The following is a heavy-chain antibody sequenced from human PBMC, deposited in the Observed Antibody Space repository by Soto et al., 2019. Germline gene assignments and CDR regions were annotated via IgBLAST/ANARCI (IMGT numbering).Heavy chain of an antibody. CDR3: ARDQLFFIGGIAAAGTKLVGLDY. V-gene: IGHV1-46*01. CDR1: GYTFTSYY. CDR2: INPSGGST. J-gene: IGHJ4*02. D-gene: IGHD6-13*01. Sequence: ASVKVSCKASGYTFTSYYMHWLRQAPGQGLEWMGIINPSGGSTSYAQKFQGRVTMTRDTSTSTVYMELSSLRSEDTAVYYCARDQLFFIGGIAAAGTKLVGLDYWGQGTLVTVSS.